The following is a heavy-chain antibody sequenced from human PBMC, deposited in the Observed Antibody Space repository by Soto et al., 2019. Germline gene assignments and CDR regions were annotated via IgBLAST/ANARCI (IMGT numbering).Heavy chain of an antibody. CDR2: IYWDDDK. V-gene: IGHV2-5*08. CDR1: GFSLTTTRMG. J-gene: IGHJ4*02. Sequence: QATLKESGPPLVRPAQTLTLTCAFSGFSLTTTRMGVAWFRQPPRKALEWLAHIYWDDDKRYSPSLKNRLTVSKHTATDRVEQTNTNISTDDTGTYLCADAGDFDLLRFDRWGPGTLVTISS. CDR3: ADAGDFDLLRFDR. D-gene: IGHD3-9*01.